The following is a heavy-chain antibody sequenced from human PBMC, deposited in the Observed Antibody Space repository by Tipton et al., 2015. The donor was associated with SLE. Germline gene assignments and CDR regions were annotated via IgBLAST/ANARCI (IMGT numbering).Heavy chain of an antibody. CDR3: AKDGPGVSDGMDV. V-gene: IGHV3-23*01. J-gene: IGHJ6*02. CDR1: GFTFSSYA. Sequence: SLRLSCAPSGFTFSSYAMSWVRQAPGKGLEWVSAISGSGGSTYYADSVKGRFTISRDNSKNTLYLQMNSLRAEDTAVYYCAKDGPGVSDGMDVWGQGTTVTVSS. CDR2: ISGSGGST. D-gene: IGHD3-10*01.